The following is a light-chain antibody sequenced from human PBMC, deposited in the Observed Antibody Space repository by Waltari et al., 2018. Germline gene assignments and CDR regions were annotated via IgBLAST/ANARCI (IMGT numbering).Light chain of an antibody. J-gene: IGLJ1*01. V-gene: IGLV2-23*02. CDR3: CSYVGLGTYV. CDR2: EVT. CDR1: SSDVGNYNL. Sequence: QSGLAQPASASGSPGQSITITCTGTSSDVGNYNLVSWYQQRPGKAPRLWIYEVTKRAPRTSDRFSGSKSGNTASLSIAGLQAQEDEADYYCCSYVGLGTYVFGTGTKVTV.